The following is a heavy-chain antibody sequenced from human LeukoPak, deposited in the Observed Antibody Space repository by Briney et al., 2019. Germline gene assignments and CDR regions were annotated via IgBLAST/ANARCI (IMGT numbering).Heavy chain of an antibody. D-gene: IGHD6-19*01. CDR2: ISGSGGTT. Sequence: GGSLRLSCAASGFTFSTYAMSWVRQAPGKGLEWVSAISGSGGTTYYADSVKGRFTISRDNSKNTLYLQMNSLRAEDTAVYYCAKIAAEAASPYYYYGMDVWGQGTTVTVSS. CDR3: AKIAAEAASPYYYYGMDV. J-gene: IGHJ6*02. V-gene: IGHV3-23*01. CDR1: GFTFSTYA.